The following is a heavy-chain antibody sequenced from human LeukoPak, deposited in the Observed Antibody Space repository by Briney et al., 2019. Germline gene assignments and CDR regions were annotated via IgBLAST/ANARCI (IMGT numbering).Heavy chain of an antibody. D-gene: IGHD5-12*01. CDR2: ISYSRST. V-gene: IGHV4-59*13. J-gene: IGHJ6*02. CDR1: GGSIDSSY. CDR3: ARETPSRSDYDTWGERYYFYGMDV. Sequence: SETLSLTCSVSGGSIDSSYWTWVRQPPGKGLEWIGYISYSRSTNYNPSLKTRVSISVDTPRNLFSLQLSSVTAADTAVYFCARETPSRSDYDTWGERYYFYGMDVWGQGTTVTVSS.